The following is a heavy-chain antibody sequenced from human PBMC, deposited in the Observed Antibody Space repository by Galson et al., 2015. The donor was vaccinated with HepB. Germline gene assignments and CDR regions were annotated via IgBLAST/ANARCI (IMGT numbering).Heavy chain of an antibody. CDR1: GYTLTGYY. Sequence: SVKVSCKASGYTLTGYYMHWVRQAPGQGLEWMGRINPNSGGTNYAQKFQGRVTMTRDTSISTAYMELSRLGSDDTAVYYCARVRITSSRESLGWFDPWGQGTLVTVSS. J-gene: IGHJ5*02. V-gene: IGHV1-2*06. CDR3: ARVRITSSRESLGWFDP. CDR2: INPNSGGT. D-gene: IGHD6-13*01.